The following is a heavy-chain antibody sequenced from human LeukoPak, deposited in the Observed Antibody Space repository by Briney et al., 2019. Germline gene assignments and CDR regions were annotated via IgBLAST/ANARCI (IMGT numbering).Heavy chain of an antibody. Sequence: SETLSLTCSVSGGSIKSNNYYWAWIRQPPGKGLEWIGNFHYSGSSYYNPSLKSRATISVDTSKNQISLKLSSVTAADTAVFYCASFKVVVAAGGFDYWGQGTLVTVSS. CDR1: GGSIKSNNYY. CDR3: ASFKVVVAAGGFDY. V-gene: IGHV4-39*01. D-gene: IGHD2-15*01. J-gene: IGHJ4*02. CDR2: FHYSGSS.